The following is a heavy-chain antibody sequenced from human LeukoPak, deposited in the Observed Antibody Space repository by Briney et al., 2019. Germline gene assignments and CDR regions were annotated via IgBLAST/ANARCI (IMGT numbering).Heavy chain of an antibody. Sequence: PGGSLRLSCAASGFTVSSNFMSWVRQAPGKGLEWVSVLYDGGTTQYADSVKGRFTISRDNSKNTVYLQMNSLTVEDTAVYFCARDGYGYNYMDVWGKGTTATVSS. D-gene: IGHD5-12*01. CDR1: GFTVSSNF. J-gene: IGHJ6*03. V-gene: IGHV3-53*01. CDR2: LYDGGTT. CDR3: ARDGYGYNYMDV.